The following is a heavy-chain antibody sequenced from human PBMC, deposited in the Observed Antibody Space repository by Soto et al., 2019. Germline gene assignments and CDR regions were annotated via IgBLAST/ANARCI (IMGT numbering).Heavy chain of an antibody. D-gene: IGHD3-16*01. CDR2: IYHTGNT. CDR3: ARHGSF. CDR1: RGAIRSPNW. J-gene: IGHJ4*02. V-gene: IGHV4-4*02. Sequence: SETLSLTCTVSRGAIRSPNWWTWVRQTPGKGLEWIGEIYHTGNTYYNPSLKSRLTISVDSSKNQFSLNMTSVTAADTAVYYCARHGSFWGQGTLVTVSS.